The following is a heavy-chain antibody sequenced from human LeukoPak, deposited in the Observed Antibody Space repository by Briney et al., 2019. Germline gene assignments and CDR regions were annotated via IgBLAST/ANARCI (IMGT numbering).Heavy chain of an antibody. CDR3: ARRGSGGRSFDI. CDR1: GGSVSSGSYY. J-gene: IGHJ3*02. Sequence: SETLSLTCTVSGGSVSSGSYYWTWIRQPPGKGLEWIGYVSYSGSTNYNPSLKSRVTISVDTSKNQFSLNLSSVTAADTAVYYCARRGSGGRSFDIWGQGTMVTVSS. V-gene: IGHV4-61*01. CDR2: VSYSGST. D-gene: IGHD2-15*01.